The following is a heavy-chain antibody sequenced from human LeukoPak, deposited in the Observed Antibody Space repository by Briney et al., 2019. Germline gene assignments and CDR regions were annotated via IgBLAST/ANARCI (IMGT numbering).Heavy chain of an antibody. CDR3: ARAGYSYGTGYYFDY. Sequence: SETLSLTCTVSGGSLSSYYWSWIRLPPGQGLEWIGYIYYTGATYYNPSLQSRVTISLDTSKNQFSLKLSSVTAADAAVYYCARAGYSYGTGYYFDYWGQGALVTVSS. V-gene: IGHV4-59*01. J-gene: IGHJ4*02. D-gene: IGHD5-18*01. CDR2: IYYTGAT. CDR1: GGSLSSYY.